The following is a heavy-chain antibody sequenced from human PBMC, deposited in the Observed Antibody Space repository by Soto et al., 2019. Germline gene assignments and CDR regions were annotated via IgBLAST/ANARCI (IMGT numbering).Heavy chain of an antibody. Sequence: EVQLLESGGGVVQPGGSLRLSCAASGFTFSNYAMSWVRQAPGKGLELVSTIINSGTNTYYADSVKGRFTISRDNSQKTLHLQINSLRAEDTAIYYCAKRRSYGDNFQGWYFDVWGRGILVTVSS. CDR3: AKRRSYGDNFQGWYFDV. CDR1: GFTFSNYA. J-gene: IGHJ2*01. CDR2: IINSGTNT. D-gene: IGHD4-17*01. V-gene: IGHV3-23*01.